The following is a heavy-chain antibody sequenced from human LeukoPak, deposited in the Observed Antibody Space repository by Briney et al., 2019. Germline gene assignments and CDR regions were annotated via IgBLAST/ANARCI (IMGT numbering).Heavy chain of an antibody. CDR1: GYSISSGYY. Sequence: SETLPLTCAVSGYSISSGYYWGWIRPPPGKGLEWIGSIYHSGSTYYNPSLKSRVTISVHTSKNQCSRKLSSVTAADTAVYYCARLTDDSSYYWGQGTLVTVS. D-gene: IGHD3-22*01. CDR3: ARLTDDSSYY. V-gene: IGHV4-38-2*01. J-gene: IGHJ4*02. CDR2: IYHSGST.